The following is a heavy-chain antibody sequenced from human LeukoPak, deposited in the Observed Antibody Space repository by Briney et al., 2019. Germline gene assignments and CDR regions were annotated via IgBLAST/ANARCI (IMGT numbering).Heavy chain of an antibody. CDR1: GGTFSSYA. CDR3: ARDQILSTSDL. D-gene: IGHD2/OR15-2a*01. V-gene: IGHV1-69*05. Sequence: SVKVSCKASGGTFSSYAISWLRQAPVQGLEWMGRIIPIFGTANYAQKFQGRVTITTDESTSTAYMELSSLRSEDTAVYYCARDQILSTSDLWGQGTLVTVSS. J-gene: IGHJ5*02. CDR2: IIPIFGTA.